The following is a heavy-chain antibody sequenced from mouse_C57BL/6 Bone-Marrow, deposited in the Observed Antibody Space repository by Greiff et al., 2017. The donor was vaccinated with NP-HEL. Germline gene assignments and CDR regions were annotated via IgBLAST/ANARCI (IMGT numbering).Heavy chain of an antibody. D-gene: IGHD2-1*01. V-gene: IGHV1-82*01. J-gene: IGHJ2*01. CDR1: GYAFSSSW. CDR2: IYPGDGDT. Sequence: QVQLKESGPELVKPGASVKISCKASGYAFSSSWMNWVKQRPGKGLEWIGRIYPGDGDTNYNGKFKGKATLTADKSSSTAYMQLSSLTSEDSAVYFCAIGGNYEVYWGQGTTLTVSS. CDR3: AIGGNYEVY.